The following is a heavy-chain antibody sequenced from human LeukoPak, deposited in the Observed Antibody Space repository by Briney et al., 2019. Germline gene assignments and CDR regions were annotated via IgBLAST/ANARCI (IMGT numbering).Heavy chain of an antibody. J-gene: IGHJ6*03. CDR1: GGSFSGYY. CDR3: ARGRRGYDILTGYYPYYYYYMDV. Sequence: PSETLSLTCAVSGGSFSGYYWSWLRQPPGKGLEWIGEINHSGSTNYNPSLKSRVTISVDTSKNQFSLKLSSVTAADTAVYYCARGRRGYDILTGYYPYYYYYMDVWGKGTTVTVSS. D-gene: IGHD3-9*01. CDR2: INHSGST. V-gene: IGHV4-34*01.